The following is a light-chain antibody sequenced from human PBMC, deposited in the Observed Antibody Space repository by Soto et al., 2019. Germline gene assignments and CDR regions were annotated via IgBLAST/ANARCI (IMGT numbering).Light chain of an antibody. Sequence: QSVLTQPPSVSGAAGQRVTISCTGSSCNIGAGYDVHWYQQRPGTAPKLLIFGNTNRPSGVPDRFSGSKSGTSASLSITGLQAEDEGDYYCQSYDSTLSARYVFGTGTKVTVL. CDR3: QSYDSTLSARYV. J-gene: IGLJ1*01. CDR1: SCNIGAGYD. CDR2: GNT. V-gene: IGLV1-40*01.